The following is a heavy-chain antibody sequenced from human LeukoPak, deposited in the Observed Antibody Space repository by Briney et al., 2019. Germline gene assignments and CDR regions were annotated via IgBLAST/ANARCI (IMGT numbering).Heavy chain of an antibody. Sequence: GGSLRLSCAASGFTFSGSAMHWVRQASGKGLEWVGRIRSKANSYATAYAASVKGRFTISRADSKNTAYLQMNSLKTEDTAVYYCTRHKGGNNVYYYYMDVWGKGTTVTVSS. J-gene: IGHJ6*03. V-gene: IGHV3-73*01. D-gene: IGHD4-23*01. CDR1: GFTFSGSA. CDR2: IRSKANSYAT. CDR3: TRHKGGNNVYYYYMDV.